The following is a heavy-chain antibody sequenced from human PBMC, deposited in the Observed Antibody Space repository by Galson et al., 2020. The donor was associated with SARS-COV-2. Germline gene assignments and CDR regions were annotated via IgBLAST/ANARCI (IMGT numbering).Heavy chain of an antibody. J-gene: IGHJ4*02. Sequence: GESLKISCAASGFTFSSSWMHWVRQAPGKGLVWVSRINSEGSSTSYADSVKGRFTISRDNAKNTLYLQMNSLRAEDTAVYYCARVGTRSGWKYYFDYWGQGTLVTVSS. CDR1: GFTFSSSW. D-gene: IGHD6-19*01. CDR3: ARVGTRSGWKYYFDY. CDR2: INSEGSST. V-gene: IGHV3-74*01.